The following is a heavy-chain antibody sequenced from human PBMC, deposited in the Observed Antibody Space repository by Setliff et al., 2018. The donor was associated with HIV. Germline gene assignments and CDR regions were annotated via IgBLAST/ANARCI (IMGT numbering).Heavy chain of an antibody. CDR2: IYYSGTT. D-gene: IGHD3-22*01. V-gene: IGHV4-39*02. CDR3: AGDSGYPSNWFDP. CDR1: GGSTTSGGYY. J-gene: IGHJ5*02. Sequence: SETLSLTCSVSGGSTTSGGYYWGWFRQPPGEDLEWIGSIYYSGTTYYAPSLETRLTISVDTSTNQFSLKLTSVTAADTAMYFCAGDSGYPSNWFDPWGQGILVTVSS.